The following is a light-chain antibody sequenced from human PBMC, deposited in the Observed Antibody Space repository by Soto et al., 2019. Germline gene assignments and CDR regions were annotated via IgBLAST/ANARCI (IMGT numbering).Light chain of an antibody. V-gene: IGLV2-8*01. CDR3: SSYAASNNFYFV. J-gene: IGLJ3*02. CDR1: SSDVGGYNY. CDR2: EVT. Sequence: QSALTQPPSASGSPGQSVTISCTGTSSDVGGYNYVSWYQQYPGRAPKLMIYEVTKRPSGVPDRFSGSKSSNTASLTVSGLQAEDEADYYCSSYAASNNFYFVFGGGTKLT.